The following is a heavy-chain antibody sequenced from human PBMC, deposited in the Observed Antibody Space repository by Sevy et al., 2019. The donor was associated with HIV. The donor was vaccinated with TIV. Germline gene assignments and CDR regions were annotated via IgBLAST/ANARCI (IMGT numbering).Heavy chain of an antibody. CDR2: IYYSGTT. J-gene: IGHJ3*01. CDR3: ARQRGGWYEYDASDV. Sequence: SETLSLTCTVSDVSISSGTNYWGWIRQPPGKGLEWIWSIYYSGTTYYNPSLKSRVTMSADTAMNQFSLKLSSVTVADTAVYYCARQRGGWYEYDASDVWGQGTMVTVSS. D-gene: IGHD6-19*01. V-gene: IGHV4-39*01. CDR1: DVSISSGTNY.